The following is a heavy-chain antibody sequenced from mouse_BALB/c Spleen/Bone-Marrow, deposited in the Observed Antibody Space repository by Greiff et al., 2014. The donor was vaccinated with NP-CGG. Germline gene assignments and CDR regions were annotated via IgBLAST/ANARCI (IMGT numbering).Heavy chain of an antibody. J-gene: IGHJ3*01. CDR2: ILPGSGNT. V-gene: IGHV1-9*01. CDR1: GYTFSSCW. Sequence: VQLQQSGAELMKPGASVKVSCKATGYTFSSCWIEWVKQRPGHGLEWIGEILPGSGNTNYNEKFKGKATFTADTSSNTAYMQLSSLTSEDSAVYYCARWAFDAWFAYWGQGTLVTVSA. CDR3: ARWAFDAWFAY. D-gene: IGHD3-1*01.